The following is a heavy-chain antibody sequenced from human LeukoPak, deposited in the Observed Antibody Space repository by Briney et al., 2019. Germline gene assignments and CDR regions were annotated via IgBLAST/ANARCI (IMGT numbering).Heavy chain of an antibody. D-gene: IGHD3-9*01. CDR1: GFTFSRNG. CDR2: IWYDGSNK. CDR3: ARDLGYDILTGYYSD. J-gene: IGHJ4*02. Sequence: PGRSLRLSCAASGFTFSRNGMHWVRQAPGKGLEWVAVIWYDGSNKYYADSVKGRSTISRDNSKNTLYLQMNSLRAEDTAVYYCARDLGYDILTGYYSDWGQGTLVTVSS. V-gene: IGHV3-33*01.